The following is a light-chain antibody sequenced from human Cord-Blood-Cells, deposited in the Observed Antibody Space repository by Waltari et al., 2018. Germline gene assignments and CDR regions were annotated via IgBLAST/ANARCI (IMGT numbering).Light chain of an antibody. CDR3: QQSYSTTWT. CDR1: QSISSY. V-gene: IGKV1-39*01. CDR2: AAS. Sequence: IQLTQSPSPLSASVGDRATITCRASQSISSYLNWYQQKPGKAPKLLIYAASSLQSGVPSRFSGSGSGTDFTLTISSLPPEDFATYYCQQSYSTTWTFGQGTKVEIK. J-gene: IGKJ1*01.